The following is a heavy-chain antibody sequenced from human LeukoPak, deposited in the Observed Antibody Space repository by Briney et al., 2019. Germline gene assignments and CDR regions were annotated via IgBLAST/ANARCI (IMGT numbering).Heavy chain of an antibody. CDR3: ATAAGIRNFDY. J-gene: IGHJ4*02. CDR2: ISSSGSTI. D-gene: IGHD3-10*01. V-gene: IGHV3-48*03. Sequence: GGSLRLSCAASGFTFSSYEMNWVRQAPGKGLEWVSYISSSGSTIYYADSVKGRFTISRDNAKNSLYLQMNSLRAEDTAVYYCATAAGIRNFDYWGQGTLVTVSS. CDR1: GFTFSSYE.